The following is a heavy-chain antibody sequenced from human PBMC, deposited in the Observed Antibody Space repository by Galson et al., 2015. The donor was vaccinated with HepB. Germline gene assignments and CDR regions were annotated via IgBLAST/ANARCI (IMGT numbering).Heavy chain of an antibody. J-gene: IGHJ4*02. D-gene: IGHD4-17*01. CDR2: IYYSGST. Sequence: SETLSLTCTVSGGSISSYYWSWIRQPPGKGLEWIGYIYYSGSTNYNPSLKSRVTISVDTSKNQFSLKLSSVTAADTAVYYCARGSHVFGDPGLIDYWGQGTLVTVSS. CDR1: GGSISSYY. V-gene: IGHV4-59*01. CDR3: ARGSHVFGDPGLIDY.